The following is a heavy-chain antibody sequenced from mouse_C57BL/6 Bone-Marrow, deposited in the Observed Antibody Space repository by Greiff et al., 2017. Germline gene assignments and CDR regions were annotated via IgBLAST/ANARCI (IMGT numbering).Heavy chain of an antibody. V-gene: IGHV1-5*01. CDR2: IYPGNSDT. J-gene: IGHJ1*03. Sequence: VQLQQSGTVLARPGASVKMSCKTSGYTFTSYWMHWVKQRPGQGLDWIGAIYPGNSDTSYNQKFTGKAKLTAVTSASTAYMELSSLTNEDSAVYYGTRSYDGYYPWYFDVWGTGTTVTVSS. D-gene: IGHD2-3*01. CDR1: GYTFTSYW. CDR3: TRSYDGYYPWYFDV.